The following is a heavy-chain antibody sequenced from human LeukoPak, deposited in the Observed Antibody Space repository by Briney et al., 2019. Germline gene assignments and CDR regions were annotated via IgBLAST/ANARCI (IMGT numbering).Heavy chain of an antibody. CDR1: GFTFSTHA. D-gene: IGHD3-22*01. CDR3: AKGSGFYDSSAYDY. J-gene: IGHJ4*02. Sequence: PGGSLRLSCAASGFTFSTHAMSWVHQAPGKGLEWVSTISGSGGSTYYAAPVKGRFTISRDNPKNTVYLQMNSLRAEDTAVYYCAKGSGFYDSSAYDYWGQGALVTVSS. CDR2: ISGSGGST. V-gene: IGHV3-23*01.